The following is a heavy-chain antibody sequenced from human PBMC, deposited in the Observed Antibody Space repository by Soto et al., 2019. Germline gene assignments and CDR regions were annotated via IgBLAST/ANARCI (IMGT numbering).Heavy chain of an antibody. Sequence: VQLLESGGGLVQPGGSLRLSCVGSGFIFSTYAMSWVRQAPGRGLEWVAGLFGNGGGIEYADLGKGRFTISRDNSKNTLYLQLNSLRAEDTATYYCVKDRHPDGFWPFDHWGQGTLITVSS. J-gene: IGHJ4*02. CDR3: VKDRHPDGFWPFDH. V-gene: IGHV3-23*01. D-gene: IGHD3-3*01. CDR2: LFGNGGGI. CDR1: GFIFSTYA.